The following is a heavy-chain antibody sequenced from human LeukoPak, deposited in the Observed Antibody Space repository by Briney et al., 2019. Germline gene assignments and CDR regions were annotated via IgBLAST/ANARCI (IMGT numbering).Heavy chain of an antibody. Sequence: PGGSLRLSCAASGFTFNTFSMNWVRQAPGKGLEWVSSISTRSRYIYYADSVKGRFTISRDNAKNSLYLQMNSLRAEDTAVYYCARDSPPPYYDFWCLYYWGQGTLVTVSS. CDR1: GFTFNTFS. CDR2: ISTRSRYI. J-gene: IGHJ4*02. V-gene: IGHV3-21*04. D-gene: IGHD3-3*01. CDR3: ARDSPPPYYDFWCLYY.